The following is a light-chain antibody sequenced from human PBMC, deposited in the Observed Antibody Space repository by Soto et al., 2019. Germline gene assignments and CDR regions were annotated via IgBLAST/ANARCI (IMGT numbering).Light chain of an antibody. V-gene: IGKV3-20*01. J-gene: IGKJ5*01. CDR3: QGYGSSPPIN. CDR1: QSVSSTY. Sequence: EIVLTQSPGTLSLSPGERATLSCRASQSVSSTYLAWYQQKPGQAPRLLIYGASSRATGIPDRFSGSGSGTDFTLTISRLEPEDFAVYYCQGYGSSPPINFGQRTRLEIK. CDR2: GAS.